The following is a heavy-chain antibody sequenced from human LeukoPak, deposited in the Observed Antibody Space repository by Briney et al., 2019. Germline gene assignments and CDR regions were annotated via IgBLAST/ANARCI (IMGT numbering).Heavy chain of an antibody. CDR2: IYYSGST. V-gene: IGHV4-31*03. D-gene: IGHD5-18*01. J-gene: IGHJ4*02. CDR3: ARQVTFGYAYAYYFDY. CDR1: GGSISSGGYY. Sequence: SETLSLTCTVSGGSISSGGYYWSWIRQHPGKGLEWIGYIYYSGSTYYNPSLKSRVTISVDTSKNQFSLKLSSVTAADTAVYYCARQVTFGYAYAYYFDYWGQGSLVTVSS.